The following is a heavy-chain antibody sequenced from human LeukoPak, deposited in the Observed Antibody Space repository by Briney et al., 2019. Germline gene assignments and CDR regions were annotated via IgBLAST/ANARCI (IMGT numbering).Heavy chain of an antibody. CDR3: ARGSREYYYGSGSYYTPHAKLGY. CDR2: INHSGST. D-gene: IGHD3-10*01. CDR1: GGSFSGYY. V-gene: IGHV4-34*01. J-gene: IGHJ4*02. Sequence: PSETLSLTCAVYGGSFSGYYWSWIRQPPGKGLEWIGEINHSGSTNYNPSLKSRVTISVDTSKNQFSLKLSSVTAADTAVYYCARGSREYYYGSGSYYTPHAKLGYWGQGTLVTVSS.